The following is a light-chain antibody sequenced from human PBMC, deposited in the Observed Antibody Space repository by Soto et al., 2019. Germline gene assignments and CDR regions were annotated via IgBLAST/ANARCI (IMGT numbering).Light chain of an antibody. V-gene: IGKV3-20*01. Sequence: EVVLTQSPGTLSLSPGERATLSCMASQSVSSSYLAWYQQKPGQAPRLLIYGASSRATGTPDRFSGSGSGTDFTLTISRLEAEDFAVYYCQQYDRSPTWTFGQGTKVDIK. CDR1: QSVSSSY. J-gene: IGKJ1*01. CDR3: QQYDRSPTWT. CDR2: GAS.